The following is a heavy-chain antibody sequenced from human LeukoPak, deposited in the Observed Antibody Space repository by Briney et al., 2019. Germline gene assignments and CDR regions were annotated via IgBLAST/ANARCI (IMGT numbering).Heavy chain of an antibody. Sequence: SETLSLTCTVSGGSISSYYWSWIRQPPGKGLEWIGYIYTSGSTNYNPSLKGQVTISVDTSKNQFSLKLSSVTAADTAVYYCARRRYCSSTSCYWDDAFDIWGQGTMVTVSS. CDR3: ARRRYCSSTSCYWDDAFDI. V-gene: IGHV4-4*09. D-gene: IGHD2-2*01. J-gene: IGHJ3*02. CDR1: GGSISSYY. CDR2: IYTSGST.